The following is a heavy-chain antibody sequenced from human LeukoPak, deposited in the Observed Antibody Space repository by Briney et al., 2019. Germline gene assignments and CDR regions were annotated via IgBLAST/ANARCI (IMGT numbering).Heavy chain of an antibody. Sequence: ASVKVSCKASGGTFSSYAISWVRQAPGQGLEWMGGIIPIFGTANYAQKFQGRVTITADESTSTAYMELSSLRSEDTAVYYCAREGTYCSSTSCYYYYYMHVWGKGTTVTVSS. CDR1: GGTFSSYA. CDR2: IIPIFGTA. V-gene: IGHV1-69*13. J-gene: IGHJ6*03. D-gene: IGHD2-2*01. CDR3: AREGTYCSSTSCYYYYYMHV.